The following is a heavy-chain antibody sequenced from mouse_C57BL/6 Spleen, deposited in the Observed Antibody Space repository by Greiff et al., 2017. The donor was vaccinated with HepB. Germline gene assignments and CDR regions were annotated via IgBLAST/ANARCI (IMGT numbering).Heavy chain of an antibody. J-gene: IGHJ3*01. V-gene: IGHV1-64*01. CDR1: GYTFTSYW. CDR2: IHPNSGST. D-gene: IGHD4-1*02. Sequence: QVQLQQPGAELVKPGASVKLSCKASGYTFTSYWMHWVKQRPGQGLEWIGMIHPNSGSTNYNEKFKSKATLTVDKSSSTAYLQLSSLTSEDSAVYYCARSQLGPWFAYWGQGTLVTVSA. CDR3: ARSQLGPWFAY.